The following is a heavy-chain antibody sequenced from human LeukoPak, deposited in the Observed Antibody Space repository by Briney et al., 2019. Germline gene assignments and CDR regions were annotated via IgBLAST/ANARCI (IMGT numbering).Heavy chain of an antibody. CDR3: ARNGRGYSFDY. Sequence: PSETLSLTCTASGGSISTYYWSWIRQAPGKGLEWIGYIYYGGSSNPNPSLKSRVTMSLDTSKNQFSLKLSSVTAAGTAVYYCARNGRGYSFDYWGQGTLVTVSS. J-gene: IGHJ4*02. CDR2: IYYGGSS. V-gene: IGHV4-59*01. CDR1: GGSISTYY. D-gene: IGHD2-8*01.